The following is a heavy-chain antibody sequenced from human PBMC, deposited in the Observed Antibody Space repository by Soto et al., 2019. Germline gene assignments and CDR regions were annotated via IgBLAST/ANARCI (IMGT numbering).Heavy chain of an antibody. CDR1: GYSISSGYY. CDR2: IYHSGST. J-gene: IGHJ4*02. CDR3: ARCARSIPYYFDY. Sequence: SETLSLTCAVSGYSISSGYYWGWIRQPPGKGPEWIGSIYHSGSTYYNPSLRSRVTISVDTSKNQFSLKLSSVTAADTAVYYCARCARSIPYYFDYWGQGTLVTVSS. V-gene: IGHV4-38-2*01.